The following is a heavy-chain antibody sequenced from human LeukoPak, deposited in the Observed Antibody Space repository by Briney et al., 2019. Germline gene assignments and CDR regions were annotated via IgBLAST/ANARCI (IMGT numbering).Heavy chain of an antibody. CDR3: ARDLGQYYDTSDNWFDP. CDR1: GFIFDDYA. J-gene: IGHJ5*02. Sequence: PGGSLRLSCAASGFIFDDYAMHWVRQPPGKGLEWVSTISWNSGRLVYADSVKGRFTISRDNAKTSLYLQMNSLRAEDTAVYYCARDLGQYYDTSDNWFDPWGQGTLVTVSS. V-gene: IGHV3-9*01. D-gene: IGHD3-22*01. CDR2: ISWNSGRL.